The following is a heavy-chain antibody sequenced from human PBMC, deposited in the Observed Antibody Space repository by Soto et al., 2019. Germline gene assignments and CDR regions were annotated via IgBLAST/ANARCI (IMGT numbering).Heavy chain of an antibody. V-gene: IGHV4-59*01. CDR1: GASITTYY. CDR3: ARYTRIPDS. D-gene: IGHD2-2*02. Sequence: PSETLSLTCTVSGASITTYYWTWIRQPPGQGLESIGYIFHTGETNTNPSLKSRVTISIDTSKSQFSLKLTSVTAADTAVYYCARYTRIPDSWGQGTLVTSPQ. CDR2: IFHTGET. J-gene: IGHJ4*02.